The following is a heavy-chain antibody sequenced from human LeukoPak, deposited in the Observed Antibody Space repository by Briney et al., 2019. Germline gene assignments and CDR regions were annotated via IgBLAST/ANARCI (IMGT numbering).Heavy chain of an antibody. D-gene: IGHD6-19*01. CDR1: GFTFNSYA. Sequence: GGSLRLSCAASGFTFNSYAMSWVRQATGKGLEWVSLISGSGDSTYYADSVKGRFTISRDNSNNTLSLQMNSLRAEDTAVYYCAKGLQIGYATGWKNPFDYWGQGTLVTVSP. CDR3: AKGLQIGYATGWKNPFDY. J-gene: IGHJ4*02. V-gene: IGHV3-23*01. CDR2: ISGSGDST.